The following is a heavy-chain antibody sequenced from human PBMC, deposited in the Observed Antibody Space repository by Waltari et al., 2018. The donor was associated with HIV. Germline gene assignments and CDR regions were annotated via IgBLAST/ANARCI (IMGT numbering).Heavy chain of an antibody. CDR1: GYTFRDYY. V-gene: IGHV1-2*02. CDR3: ARVPGGRLGDLSTYYYDF. J-gene: IGHJ4*02. CDR2: MNPNSGGP. Sequence: QVQLVQSGSEVKKPGASVKISCKSSGYTFRDYYIHWVRQDPGQRFEWMGWMNPNSGGPNCAQKFQGRVTMTRDTSINTVYMELSGMGSDDTAIYYCARVPGGRLGDLSTYYYDFWGQGTRVTVSS. D-gene: IGHD3-16*02.